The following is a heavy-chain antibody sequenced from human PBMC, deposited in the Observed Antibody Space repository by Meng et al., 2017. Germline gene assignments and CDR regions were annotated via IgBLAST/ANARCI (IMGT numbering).Heavy chain of an antibody. CDR2: IIPIFGTA. D-gene: IGHD4-23*01. CDR3: ASSRGTTVVVPYYYYGMDV. V-gene: IGHV1-69*05. Sequence: SVQVSCKASGGTLSSYAISRVRQAPGQGLEWMGGIIPIFGTANYAQKFQGRVTITTDESTSTAYMELSSLRSEDTAVYYCASSRGTTVVVPYYYYGMDVWGQGTTVTVSS. CDR1: GGTLSSYA. J-gene: IGHJ6*02.